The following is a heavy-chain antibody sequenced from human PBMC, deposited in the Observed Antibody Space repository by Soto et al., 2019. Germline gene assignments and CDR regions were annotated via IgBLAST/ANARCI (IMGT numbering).Heavy chain of an antibody. Sequence: ASVKVSCKASGYTFTNYYIHWVRQAPGQRLEWMGVISPSGGSTSYAQKFQGRITISKDTSKNQVVLTMTNMDPVDTATYYCARIGQYYDILTGYWSGYYFDYWGQGTLVTVSS. V-gene: IGHV1-46*01. D-gene: IGHD3-9*01. CDR3: ARIGQYYDILTGYWSGYYFDY. CDR1: GYTFTNYY. J-gene: IGHJ4*02. CDR2: ISPSGGST.